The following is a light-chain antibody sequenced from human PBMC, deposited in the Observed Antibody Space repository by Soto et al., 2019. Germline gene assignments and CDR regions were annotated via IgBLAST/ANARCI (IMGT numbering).Light chain of an antibody. CDR3: QQYNNWPPTWT. CDR1: QSVSSSY. CDR2: GAS. Sequence: EIVLLQSPTTRSVSPGGRATLSCRAIQSVSSSYLVWYQQKPGQAPRLLLYGASTRATGIPARFSGSGSGTEFTLTINSLQSEDSALYYCQQYNNWPPTWTFGRGTKVDIK. V-gene: IGKV3D-15*01. J-gene: IGKJ1*01.